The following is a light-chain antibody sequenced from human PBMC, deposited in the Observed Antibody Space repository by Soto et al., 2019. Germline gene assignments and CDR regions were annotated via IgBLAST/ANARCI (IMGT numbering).Light chain of an antibody. CDR2: GAS. CDR1: QSVSSN. CDR3: QQYHNWPPIT. Sequence: EIVMTQSPVTLSVSPGERATLSCRASQSVSSNLAWYQQKPGQAPRLLIYGASTRATGIAARFSGSGSGTECTLTISSLQSEDFAVYFCQQYHNWPPITFGQGTRLEIK. V-gene: IGKV3D-15*01. J-gene: IGKJ5*01.